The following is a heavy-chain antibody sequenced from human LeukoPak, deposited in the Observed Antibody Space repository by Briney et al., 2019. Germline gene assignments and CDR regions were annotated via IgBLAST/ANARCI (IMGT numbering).Heavy chain of an antibody. D-gene: IGHD6-13*01. V-gene: IGHV3-30*03. CDR3: ARDRGAGGAYYLDY. CDR1: GFTFSSYG. J-gene: IGHJ4*02. CDR2: ISYDGSNK. Sequence: PGGSLRLSCAASGFTFSSYGMHWVRQAPGKGLEWVAVISYDGSNKDYADSVKDRFTISRDNSKNTLYLQMNSLRAEDTAVYYCARDRGAGGAYYLDYWGQGTLVTVSS.